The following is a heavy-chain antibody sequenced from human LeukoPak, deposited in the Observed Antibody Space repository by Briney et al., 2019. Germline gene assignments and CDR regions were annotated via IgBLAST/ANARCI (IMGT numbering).Heavy chain of an antibody. CDR3: AREQVVVAASFDY. J-gene: IGHJ4*02. V-gene: IGHV1-2*02. Sequence: ASVKVSRKASGYTFTGYYMHWVRQAPGQGLEWMGWINLNSGGTNYAQKFQGRVTMTRDTSISTAYMELSRLRSDDTAVYYCAREQVVVAASFDYWGQGTLVTVSS. CDR2: INLNSGGT. CDR1: GYTFTGYY. D-gene: IGHD2-15*01.